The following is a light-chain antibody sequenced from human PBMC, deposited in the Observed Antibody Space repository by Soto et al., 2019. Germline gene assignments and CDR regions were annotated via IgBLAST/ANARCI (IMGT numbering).Light chain of an antibody. Sequence: QSALTQPASVSGSPGQSITMSCTGDSIDVGGYNFVSWYQQQPNKAPKLVLYDVTNRPPGVSNRFSGSRSGNTASLTISRPQAEDEGDFYCSSYTDGGHVVFGGGTKLTVL. CDR2: DVT. V-gene: IGLV2-14*01. CDR3: SSYTDGGHVV. CDR1: SIDVGGYNF. J-gene: IGLJ2*01.